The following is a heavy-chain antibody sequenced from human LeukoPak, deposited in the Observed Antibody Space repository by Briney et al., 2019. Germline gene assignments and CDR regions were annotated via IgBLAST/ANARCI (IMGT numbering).Heavy chain of an antibody. J-gene: IGHJ4*01. CDR2: IYPGDSDT. CDR1: GYRSTSTR. D-gene: IGHD6-13*01. V-gene: IGHV5-51*01. CDR3: ARQGLAAAGPPTICY. Sequence: GESLNSSCQASGYRSTSTRIGWAGQLPGKGLGWIGIIYPGDSDTTYSPSFQDQVTTSADTCTSSACPQWSSLKASDTAMYDCARQGLAAAGPPTICYWG.